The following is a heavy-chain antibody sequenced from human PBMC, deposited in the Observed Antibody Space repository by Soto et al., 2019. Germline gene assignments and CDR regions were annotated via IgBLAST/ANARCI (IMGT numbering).Heavy chain of an antibody. Sequence: SETLSFTCTVSGGSISSGDYYWRWIRQPPGKGLEWIGYIYYSGSTYYNPSLKSRVTISVDTSKNQFSLKLSSVTAADTAVYYCARMIVEMAFDIWGQGTMVTVSS. CDR2: IYYSGST. D-gene: IGHD3-22*01. CDR1: GGSISSGDYY. CDR3: ARMIVEMAFDI. V-gene: IGHV4-30-4*01. J-gene: IGHJ3*02.